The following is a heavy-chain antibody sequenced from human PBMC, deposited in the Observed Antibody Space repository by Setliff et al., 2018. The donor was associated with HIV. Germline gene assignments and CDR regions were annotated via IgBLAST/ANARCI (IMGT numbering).Heavy chain of an antibody. CDR3: ARILPFSSGDY. D-gene: IGHD6-25*01. J-gene: IGHJ4*02. CDR1: GGSTDSYY. Sequence: PSKTLSLTCTVSGGSTDSYYWSWIRQPAGKGLEYIGRIYVNGNTDYNPSLKSRVSMSLNKSKNQFSLKLTSVTAADAAVYYCARILPFSSGDYWGQGTLVTVSS. V-gene: IGHV4-4*07. CDR2: IYVNGNT.